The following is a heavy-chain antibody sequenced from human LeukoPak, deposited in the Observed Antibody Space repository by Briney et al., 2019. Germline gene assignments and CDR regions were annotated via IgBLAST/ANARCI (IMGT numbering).Heavy chain of an antibody. CDR1: GGSFSGYY. D-gene: IGHD2-2*01. Sequence: SETLSLTCAVYGGSFSGYYWSWIRQPPGKGLEWIGEINHSGSTNYNPSLKSRVTISVDTSKNQFSLKLSSVTAADTAVYYCARQIGVVPAAMFDNWFDPWGQGTLVTVSS. J-gene: IGHJ5*02. V-gene: IGHV4-34*01. CDR3: ARQIGVVPAAMFDNWFDP. CDR2: INHSGST.